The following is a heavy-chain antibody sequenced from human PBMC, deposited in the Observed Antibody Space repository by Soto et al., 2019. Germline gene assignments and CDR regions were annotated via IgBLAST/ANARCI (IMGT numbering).Heavy chain of an antibody. Sequence: HPGGSLRLSCAASGFIFSNFGMHWVRQAPGKGLEWVAVIWYDGSNEYYADSVKGRFTISKDNSKNTLYLQMNSLRAEDTAVYYCARESEDLTSNFDYWGQGTLVTVSS. J-gene: IGHJ4*02. CDR3: ARESEDLTSNFDY. V-gene: IGHV3-33*01. CDR2: IWYDGSNE. CDR1: GFIFSNFG.